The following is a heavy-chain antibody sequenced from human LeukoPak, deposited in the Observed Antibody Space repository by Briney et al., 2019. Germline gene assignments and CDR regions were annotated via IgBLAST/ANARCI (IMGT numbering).Heavy chain of an antibody. CDR2: IIPIFGTA. Sequence: ASVKVSCKASGGTFSGYAISWVRQAPGQGLEWMGGIIPIFGTANYAQKFQGRVTIAADESTSTAYMELSSLRSEDTAVYYCARDLGSSGWEGYFDYWGQGTLVTVSS. CDR1: GGTFSGYA. D-gene: IGHD6-19*01. CDR3: ARDLGSSGWEGYFDY. V-gene: IGHV1-69*13. J-gene: IGHJ4*02.